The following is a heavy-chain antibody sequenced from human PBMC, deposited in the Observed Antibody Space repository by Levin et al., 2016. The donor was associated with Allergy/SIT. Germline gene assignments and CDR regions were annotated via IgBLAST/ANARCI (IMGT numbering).Heavy chain of an antibody. D-gene: IGHD2-21*02. J-gene: IGHJ4*02. CDR3: ATEGVGHGDFES. CDR1: GYTFTSYG. CDR2: INPYGGGI. Sequence: ASVKVSCKASGYTFTSYGVSWVRQAPGLGLEWMGWINPYGGGIGIAQKFHGRVTMTRDKSISTAYIELTGLTSDDTAVYYCATEGVGHGDFESWGQGTLVTVSS. V-gene: IGHV1-18*01.